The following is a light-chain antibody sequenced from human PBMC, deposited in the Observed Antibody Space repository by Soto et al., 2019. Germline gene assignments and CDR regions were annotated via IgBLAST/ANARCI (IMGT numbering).Light chain of an antibody. Sequence: QSVLTQPASVSGSPGQSITISCTGTSSDVGGYNYVAWYQQHPGKAPKLMIYDVSNRPAGVSNRFSGSKSGKTASLTISGRQAEDEADYYCSSYTSSSTLVVFGGGTKLTVL. J-gene: IGLJ2*01. CDR3: SSYTSSSTLVV. CDR1: SSDVGGYNY. CDR2: DVS. V-gene: IGLV2-14*01.